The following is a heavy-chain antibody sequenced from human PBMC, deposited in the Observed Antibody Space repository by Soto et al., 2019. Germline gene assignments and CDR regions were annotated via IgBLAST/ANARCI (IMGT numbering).Heavy chain of an antibody. CDR2: IFPGDSDT. CDR3: AKVRDCSGGTCYSWWFDP. D-gene: IGHD2-15*01. CDR1: GYIFSTYW. J-gene: IGHJ5*02. Sequence: GESLKISCKASGYIFSTYWIGWVRQMPGKGLEWMGTIFPGDSDTRYSPSFQGQVTISVDTSKSQLSLKLSSVTAADTAVYYCAKVRDCSGGTCYSWWFDPWGQGTLVTVSS. V-gene: IGHV5-51*01.